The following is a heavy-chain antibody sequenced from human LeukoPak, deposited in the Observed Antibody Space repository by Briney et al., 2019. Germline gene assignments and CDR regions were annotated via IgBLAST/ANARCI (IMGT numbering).Heavy chain of an antibody. CDR3: ARIGCSGGSCYHYYYYMDV. D-gene: IGHD2-15*01. CDR2: IIPIFGTA. Sequence: GASVKVSCKASGGTFSSYAISWVRQAPGQGLEWMGGIIPIFGTANYAQKFQGRVTITTDESTSTAYMELSSLRSEDTAVYYCARIGCSGGSCYHYYYYMDVWGKGTTVTVSS. J-gene: IGHJ6*03. V-gene: IGHV1-69*05. CDR1: GGTFSSYA.